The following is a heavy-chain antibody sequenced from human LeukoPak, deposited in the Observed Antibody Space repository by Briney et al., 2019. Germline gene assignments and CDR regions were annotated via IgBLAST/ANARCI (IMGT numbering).Heavy chain of an antibody. D-gene: IGHD2-2*01. J-gene: IGHJ4*02. CDR3: AQEADIVAAPAAPHDY. CDR2: VSGSGVTT. V-gene: IGHV3-23*01. CDR1: GFTFNNYG. Sequence: GGSLRLSCAASGFTFNNYGMSWVRQAPGKGLEWVSTVSGSGVTTSSADSVKGRFTISRDNSKNTLYLQMSSLRAEDTAVYYFAQEADIVAAPAAPHDYWGQGTLVTVSS.